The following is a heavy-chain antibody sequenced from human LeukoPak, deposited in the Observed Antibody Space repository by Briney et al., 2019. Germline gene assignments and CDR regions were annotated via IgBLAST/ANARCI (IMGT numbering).Heavy chain of an antibody. D-gene: IGHD5-18*01. Sequence: GASVKVSCKASGGTFSSYAISWVRQAPGQGLEWMGGIIPIFGTANNAQKFQGRVTITADESTSTAYMELSSLRSEDTAVYYCAGNSYGYGYYFDYWGQGTLVTVSS. CDR2: IIPIFGTA. CDR3: AGNSYGYGYYFDY. CDR1: GGTFSSYA. V-gene: IGHV1-69*13. J-gene: IGHJ4*02.